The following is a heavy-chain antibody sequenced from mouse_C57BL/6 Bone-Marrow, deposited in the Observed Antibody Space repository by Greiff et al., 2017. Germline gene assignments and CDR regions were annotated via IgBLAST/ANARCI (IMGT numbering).Heavy chain of an antibody. V-gene: IGHV3-1*01. CDR1: GYSITSGYD. CDR2: IRYSGST. CDR3: ARGLYDDYDGAY. D-gene: IGHD2-4*01. Sequence: VQLKQSGPGMVKPSQSLSLTCTVTGYSITSGYDWHWIRHFPGNKLEWMGYIRYSGSTNYNPSLKSRISITLDTSKNHFFLKLNSVTTEDTATYDCARGLYDDYDGAYWGQGTQVTVSA. J-gene: IGHJ3*01.